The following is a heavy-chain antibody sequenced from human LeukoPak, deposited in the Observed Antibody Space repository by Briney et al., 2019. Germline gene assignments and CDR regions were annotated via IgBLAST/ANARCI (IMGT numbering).Heavy chain of an antibody. Sequence: GGSLRLSCEASGFSFSTVPMSWVRQVPGKGLECVSYIIASGDSAYYADSVRGRFTISRDNSKNTLYLQMDDLRAEDSAVYYCATHILFWSGLFDSWGQGALVSVSS. CDR2: IIASGDSA. D-gene: IGHD3-3*01. CDR3: ATHILFWSGLFDS. J-gene: IGHJ4*02. CDR1: GFSFSTVP. V-gene: IGHV3-23*01.